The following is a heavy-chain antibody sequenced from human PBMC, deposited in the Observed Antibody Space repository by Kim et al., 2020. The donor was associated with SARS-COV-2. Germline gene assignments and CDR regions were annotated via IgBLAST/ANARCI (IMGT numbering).Heavy chain of an antibody. V-gene: IGHV3-7*01. J-gene: IGHJ4*02. Sequence: GGSLRLSCAASGFTFSDYWMSWVRQAPGKGLEWVANIKQDGNENYYVDSVKGRFTISRDNAKNSLYLQMNNLRADDTAVYYCARGGYSGSWYSGYWGQGTLVTVSS. CDR1: GFTFSDYW. D-gene: IGHD6-13*01. CDR3: ARGGYSGSWYSGY. CDR2: IKQDGNEN.